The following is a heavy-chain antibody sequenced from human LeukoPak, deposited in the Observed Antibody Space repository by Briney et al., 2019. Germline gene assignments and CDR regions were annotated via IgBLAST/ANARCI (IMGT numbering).Heavy chain of an antibody. V-gene: IGHV3-66*02. J-gene: IGHJ4*02. CDR2: IYSGGST. CDR3: AKDKHYYDSSGFPPKD. D-gene: IGHD3-22*01. CDR1: GFTVSSNY. Sequence: GGSLRLSCAASGFTVSSNYMSWVRQAPGKGLEWVSVIYSGGSTYYADSVKGRFTISRDNSKNTLYLQMNSLRAEDTAVYYCAKDKHYYDSSGFPPKDWGQGTLVTVSS.